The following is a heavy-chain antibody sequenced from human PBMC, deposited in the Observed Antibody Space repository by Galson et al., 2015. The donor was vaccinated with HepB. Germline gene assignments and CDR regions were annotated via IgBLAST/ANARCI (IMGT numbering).Heavy chain of an antibody. Sequence: SVKVSCKASGYTFTSYYMHWVRQAPGQGLEWMGIINPSGGSTSYAQKFQGRVTMTRDTSTSTVYMELSSLRSEDTAVYYCARGDSSGYPHKINWYFDLWGRGTLVTVSS. CDR2: INPSGGST. CDR1: GYTFTSYY. CDR3: ARGDSSGYPHKINWYFDL. J-gene: IGHJ2*01. D-gene: IGHD3-22*01. V-gene: IGHV1-46*01.